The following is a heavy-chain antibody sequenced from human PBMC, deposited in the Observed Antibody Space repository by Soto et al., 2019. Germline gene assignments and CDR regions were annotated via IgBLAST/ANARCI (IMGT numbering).Heavy chain of an antibody. CDR3: ARGSRYRSGPDDY. D-gene: IGHD6-19*01. Sequence: SGPTLVNPTHTLTLTCTFSGVSLSTSGMCVSWIRQPPGKALEWLALIDWDDDKYYSTSLKTRLTISKDTSKNQVVLTMTNMDAVYTATYYCARGSRYRSGPDDYCGQGILVTVCS. CDR1: GVSLSTSGMC. CDR2: IDWDDDK. J-gene: IGHJ4*02. V-gene: IGHV2-70*01.